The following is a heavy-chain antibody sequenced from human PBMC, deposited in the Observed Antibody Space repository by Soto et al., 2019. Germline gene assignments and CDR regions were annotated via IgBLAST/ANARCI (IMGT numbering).Heavy chain of an antibody. V-gene: IGHV3-33*01. CDR1: GFTFSSYG. J-gene: IGHJ4*02. CDR2: IWYDGSNK. Sequence: QVQLVESGGGVVQPGRSLRLSCAASGFTFSSYGMHWVRQAPGKGLEWVAVIWYDGSNKYYADSVKGRFTISRDNSKNTLFLKINSLRAEDTAVYYCARVYYDSSGYPHFDSGGQGTLVTVSS. CDR3: ARVYYDSSGYPHFDS. D-gene: IGHD3-22*01.